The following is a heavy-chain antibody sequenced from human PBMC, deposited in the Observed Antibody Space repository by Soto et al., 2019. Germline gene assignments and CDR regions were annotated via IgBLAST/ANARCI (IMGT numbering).Heavy chain of an antibody. D-gene: IGHD3-10*02. J-gene: IGHJ3*02. CDR2: ISSSSSYI. V-gene: IGHV3-21*01. CDR1: GFTFSSYS. Sequence: EVQLVESGGGLVKPGGSLRLSCAASGFTFSSYSMNWVRQAPGKGLEWVSSISSSSSYIYYADSVKGRFTISRDNAKNSRYLEMNSLRARDTAVYYCARVSYDVRGYDAFDIWGQGTMVTVSS. CDR3: ARVSYDVRGYDAFDI.